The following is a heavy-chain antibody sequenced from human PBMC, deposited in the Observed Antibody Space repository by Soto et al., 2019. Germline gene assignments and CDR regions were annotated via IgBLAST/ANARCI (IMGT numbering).Heavy chain of an antibody. Sequence: SEKLCIPCIVSGGPVSTGGYYWSWMPQPPGKGLEWIGYIYYSGSTNYNPSLKSRVSISLDTSKNQFCLRFTSVTAADTAVYYCARTPVDTSMINCFDPWGQGTMVTVSS. CDR2: IYYSGST. CDR3: ARTPVDTSMINCFDP. CDR1: GGPVSTGGYY. J-gene: IGHJ5*02. V-gene: IGHV4-61*08. D-gene: IGHD5-18*01.